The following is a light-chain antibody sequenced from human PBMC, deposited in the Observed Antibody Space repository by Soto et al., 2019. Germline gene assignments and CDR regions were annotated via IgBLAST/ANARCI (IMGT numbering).Light chain of an antibody. V-gene: IGLV4-69*01. Sequence: QLVLTHSPSASASLGASVKLTCTLSSGHSTYAIAWHQQQPEKGPRYLMKLNNDGSHTKGDGIPDRFSGSSSGAERYLTISSLQSEDEADYYCQTWVTGPPWVFGGGTKLTVL. CDR1: SGHSTYA. J-gene: IGLJ3*02. CDR3: QTWVTGPPWV. CDR2: LNNDGSH.